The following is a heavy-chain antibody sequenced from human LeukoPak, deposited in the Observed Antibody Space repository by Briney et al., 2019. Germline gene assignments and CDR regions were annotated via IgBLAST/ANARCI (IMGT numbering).Heavy chain of an antibody. CDR2: KYYRSKLYN. Sequence: ASQTLSLTCALSGDIVSSNSAAWHWIRQSPSRGLDWLERKYYRSKLYNDYAVSVKSRITINPDTSKNQFSLKLNSVTPEDTAVYYCARGMGSGSHAEYYWGQGTLVTVSS. V-gene: IGHV6-1*01. CDR1: GDIVSSNSAA. CDR3: ARGMGSGSHAEYY. D-gene: IGHD6-19*01. J-gene: IGHJ4*02.